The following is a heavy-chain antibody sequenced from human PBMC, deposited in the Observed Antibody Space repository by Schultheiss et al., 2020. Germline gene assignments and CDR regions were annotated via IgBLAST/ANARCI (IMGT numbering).Heavy chain of an antibody. CDR1: GGSISSGGYY. Sequence: TLSLTCTVSGGSISSGGYYWSWIRQHPGKALEWLARIDWDDDKFYSTSLKTRLTISKDTSKNQVVLTMTNMDPVDTATYYCAQNPYSSSSLDYWGQGTLVTVSS. D-gene: IGHD6-6*01. J-gene: IGHJ4*02. CDR2: IDWDDDK. V-gene: IGHV2-70*16. CDR3: AQNPYSSSSLDY.